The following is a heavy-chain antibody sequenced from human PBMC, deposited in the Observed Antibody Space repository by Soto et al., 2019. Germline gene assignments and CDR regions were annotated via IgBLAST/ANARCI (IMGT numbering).Heavy chain of an antibody. V-gene: IGHV4-39*01. J-gene: IGHJ4*02. CDR2: FYYSGST. D-gene: IGHD2-15*01. Sequence: QLQLQESGPGLVKPSETLSLTCTVSGGSISSRTSYWGWIRQPPGKGLVWMGNFYYSGSTSYNPSPKGRVTISVDTSKILFSLKLSSVTAADTAVYYCARREGSEDKSRHIDNWGQGTLVTVTS. CDR1: GGSISSRTSY. CDR3: ARREGSEDKSRHIDN.